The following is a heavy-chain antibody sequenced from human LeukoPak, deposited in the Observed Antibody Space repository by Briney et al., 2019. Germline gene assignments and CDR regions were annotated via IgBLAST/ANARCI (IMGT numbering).Heavy chain of an antibody. CDR3: ARSFDYVWGRD. CDR1: GFTFSSCW. J-gene: IGHJ4*02. CDR2: MKPDGSEK. V-gene: IGHV3-7*01. Sequence: GGSLRLSCAASGFTFSSCWMSWVRQAPGKGLEWVANMKPDGSEKNYVDSVKGRFTISRDNAKNSLYLQMNSLRAEDTAVYYCARSFDYVWGRDWGQGTLVTVSS. D-gene: IGHD3-16*01.